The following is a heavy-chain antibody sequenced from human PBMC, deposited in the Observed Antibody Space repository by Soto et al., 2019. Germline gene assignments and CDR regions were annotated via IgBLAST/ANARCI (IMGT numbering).Heavy chain of an antibody. J-gene: IGHJ6*02. V-gene: IGHV4-31*03. D-gene: IGHD3-10*01. Sequence: PSETLSLTCTVSGXSISSGGYYWSWMRQHPGKGLEWIGYIYYSGSTYYNPSLKSRVTISVDTSKNQFSLKLSSVTAADTAVYYCARTPGSYYYGMDVWGQGTTVTVSS. CDR3: ARTPGSYYYGMDV. CDR2: IYYSGST. CDR1: GXSISSGGYY.